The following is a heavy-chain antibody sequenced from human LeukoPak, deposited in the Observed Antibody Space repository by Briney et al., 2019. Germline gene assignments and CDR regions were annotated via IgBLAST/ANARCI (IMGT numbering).Heavy chain of an antibody. CDR1: GFTFSSYS. CDR3: AKPNTAMVYYYYYYYMDV. V-gene: IGHV3-23*01. CDR2: ISGSGGST. D-gene: IGHD5-18*01. Sequence: GGSLRLSCAASGFTFSSYSMNWVRQAPGKGLEWVSAISGSGGSTYYADSVKGRFTISRDNSKNTLYLQMNSLRAEDTAVYYCAKPNTAMVYYYYYYYMDVWGKGTTVTVSS. J-gene: IGHJ6*03.